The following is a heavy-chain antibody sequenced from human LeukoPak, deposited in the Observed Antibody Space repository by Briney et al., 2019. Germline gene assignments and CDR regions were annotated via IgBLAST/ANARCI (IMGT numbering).Heavy chain of an antibody. V-gene: IGHV3-11*04. CDR3: ARARRMLYEYTYFDY. D-gene: IGHD2-8*01. Sequence: GGSLRLYCAASGFTFSDYYMSWIRQAPGKGLEWVSYISSSGSTIYYADSVKGRFTISRDNAKNSLYLQMNSLRAEDTAVYYCARARRMLYEYTYFDYWGQGTLVTVSS. CDR1: GFTFSDYY. CDR2: ISSSGSTI. J-gene: IGHJ4*02.